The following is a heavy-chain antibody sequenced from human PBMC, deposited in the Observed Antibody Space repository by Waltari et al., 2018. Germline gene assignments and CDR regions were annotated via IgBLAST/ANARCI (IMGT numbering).Heavy chain of an antibody. V-gene: IGHV1-46*01. D-gene: IGHD6-19*01. J-gene: IGHJ4*02. Sequence: QVQLVQSGAEVKKPGASVKVSCKASGYTFTSYSMHWVRQAPGQGLEWMGIINPSGGSTSYAQKFQGRVTMTRDTSTSTVYMELSSLRSEDTAVYYCARDLSGMTVAGTHWGQGTLVTVSS. CDR2: INPSGGST. CDR3: ARDLSGMTVAGTH. CDR1: GYTFTSYS.